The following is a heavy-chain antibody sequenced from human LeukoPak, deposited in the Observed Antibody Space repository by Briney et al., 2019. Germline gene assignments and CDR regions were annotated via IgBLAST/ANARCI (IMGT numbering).Heavy chain of an antibody. V-gene: IGHV3-23*01. CDR3: AREGYYGSGSPPSLYFDY. CDR2: LTDSGGTT. Sequence: GGSLRLSCVASGFTFSSYAMGWVRQAPGKRPEWVSSLTDSGGTTYYVDSVKGRFTISRDNSRSTLYLQMNSLRPEDTAIYYCAREGYYGSGSPPSLYFDYWGQGTLVTVSS. D-gene: IGHD3-10*01. CDR1: GFTFSSYA. J-gene: IGHJ4*02.